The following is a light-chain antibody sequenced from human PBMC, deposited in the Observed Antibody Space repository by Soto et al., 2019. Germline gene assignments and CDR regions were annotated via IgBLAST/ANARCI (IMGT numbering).Light chain of an antibody. Sequence: DLQMTQSPSSQSAAVGDRVTITRRASQSISSWLAWYQQRPGKAPSLLITDASKLESGVPPRFNGSRSETEFTLTIRNLQPDDFATYYCQQYNSFPWTSGLGSKVDI. CDR2: DAS. CDR3: QQYNSFPWT. CDR1: QSISSW. J-gene: IGKJ1*01. V-gene: IGKV1-5*01.